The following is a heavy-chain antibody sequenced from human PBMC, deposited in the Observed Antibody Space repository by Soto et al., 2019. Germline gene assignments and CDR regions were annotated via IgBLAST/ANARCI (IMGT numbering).Heavy chain of an antibody. D-gene: IGHD5-18*01. V-gene: IGHV3-74*01. J-gene: IGHJ4*02. CDR1: GFSFSSYW. CDR2: IKTDGSST. CDR3: AKREGNTYGLFH. Sequence: EVQLVESGGGLVQPGGSLRLSCAASGFSFSSYWMHWVRQAPGKGLVGVSRIKTDGSSTDYADSVKGRFTISRDNAKNTLYLQMNSLRAEDTAVYYCAKREGNTYGLFHWGQGTLVTVSS.